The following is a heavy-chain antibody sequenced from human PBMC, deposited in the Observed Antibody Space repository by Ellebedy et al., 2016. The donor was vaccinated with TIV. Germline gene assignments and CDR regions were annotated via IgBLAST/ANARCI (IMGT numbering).Heavy chain of an antibody. Sequence: GESLKISXAASGFTFSSYWMSWVRQAPGKGLEWVATINQDGSEQYYVDSVKGRFTISRDNAKSSLYLQMSSLRDEDTAVYYCARANWGSADYWGQGTLVTVSS. CDR1: GFTFSSYW. D-gene: IGHD7-27*01. V-gene: IGHV3-7*01. CDR2: INQDGSEQ. CDR3: ARANWGSADY. J-gene: IGHJ4*02.